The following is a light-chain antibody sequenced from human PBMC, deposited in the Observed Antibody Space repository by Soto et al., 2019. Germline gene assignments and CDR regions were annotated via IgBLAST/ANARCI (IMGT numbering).Light chain of an antibody. Sequence: IQMTQSPSSLSASVGDRVTITCRASQAIRDDLAWYQQKPGKAPNLLIYAASNLQSGVPSRFSGRGSGTDFTFTISSLQPEDFATYYRLQDYNYPRTFGQGTTVDI. CDR2: AAS. V-gene: IGKV1-6*01. CDR3: LQDYNYPRT. CDR1: QAIRDD. J-gene: IGKJ1*01.